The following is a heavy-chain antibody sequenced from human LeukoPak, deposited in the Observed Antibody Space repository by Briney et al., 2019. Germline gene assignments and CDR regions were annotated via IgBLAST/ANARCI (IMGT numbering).Heavy chain of an antibody. Sequence: PGGSLRLSCAASGFTFRSYGIHWVRQAPGKGLEWVALISYDGSDKFFADSVRGRFTISRDNSKNTLYLQMNSLRAEDTAVYYCAKDLATKYTLDYRGQGTLVTVSS. CDR2: ISYDGSDK. CDR1: GFTFRSYG. D-gene: IGHD6-6*01. CDR3: AKDLATKYTLDY. V-gene: IGHV3-30*18. J-gene: IGHJ4*02.